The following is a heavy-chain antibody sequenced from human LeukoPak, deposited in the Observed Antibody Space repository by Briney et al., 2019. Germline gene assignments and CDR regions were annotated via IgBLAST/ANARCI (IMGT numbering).Heavy chain of an antibody. J-gene: IGHJ5*02. V-gene: IGHV3-23*01. CDR3: AKARVPAAFNWFDP. Sequence: GGSLRLSCAASGFTFSSYAMSWVRQALGKGPEWVSAISGSGGSTYYADSVKGRFTISRDNSKNTLYLQMNSLRAEDTAVYYCAKARVPAAFNWFDPWGQGTLVTVSS. CDR1: GFTFSSYA. CDR2: ISGSGGST. D-gene: IGHD2-2*01.